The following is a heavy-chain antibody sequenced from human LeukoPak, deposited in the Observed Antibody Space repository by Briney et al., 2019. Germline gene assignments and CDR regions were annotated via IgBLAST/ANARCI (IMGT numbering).Heavy chain of an antibody. CDR2: IYYSGST. CDR1: GGSISSYY. V-gene: IGHV4-59*08. J-gene: IGHJ3*02. Sequence: PSETLSLTCTVSGGSISSYYWSWIRQPPGKGLEWGGYIYYSGSTNYNPSLKRRVPISVHMSKNQFSLKLSSVTAADTAVYYCARATMVRGLINAFYIWRQGTMVTVSS. D-gene: IGHD3-10*01. CDR3: ARATMVRGLINAFYI.